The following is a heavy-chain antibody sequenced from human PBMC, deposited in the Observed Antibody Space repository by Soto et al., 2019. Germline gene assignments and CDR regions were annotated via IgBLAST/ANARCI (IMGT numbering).Heavy chain of an antibody. Sequence: NPSETLSLTCTVSGGSISSYYWSWIRQPPGKGLEWIGYIYYSGSTNYNPSLKSRVTISVDTSKNQFSLKLSSVTAADTAVYYCARGVVVAATDAFDIWRQGTMVTVSS. V-gene: IGHV4-59*01. D-gene: IGHD2-15*01. CDR1: GGSISSYY. J-gene: IGHJ3*02. CDR2: IYYSGST. CDR3: ARGVVVAATDAFDI.